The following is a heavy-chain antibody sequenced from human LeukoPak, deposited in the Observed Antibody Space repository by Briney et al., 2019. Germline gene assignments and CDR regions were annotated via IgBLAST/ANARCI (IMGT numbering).Heavy chain of an antibody. CDR1: GFTFSDYY. CDR3: ARELRDYYDSGGYDAFDI. CDR2: ISSSGSTI. V-gene: IGHV3-11*04. D-gene: IGHD3-22*01. Sequence: PGGSLRLSCAASGFTFSDYYMSWIRQAPGKGLEWVSYISSSGSTIYYADSVKGRFTISRDNAKNSLYLQMNSLRAEDTAVYYCARELRDYYDSGGYDAFDIWGQGTMVTVSS. J-gene: IGHJ3*02.